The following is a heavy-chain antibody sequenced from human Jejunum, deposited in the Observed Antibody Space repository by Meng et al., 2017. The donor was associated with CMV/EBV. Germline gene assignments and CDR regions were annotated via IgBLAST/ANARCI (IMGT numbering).Heavy chain of an antibody. D-gene: IGHD5-18*01. J-gene: IGHJ4*02. V-gene: IGHV3-7*02. CDR2: IKTDGSDK. CDR3: AKYNYGIDY. CDR1: GFTFSSYW. Sequence: EMELGESGGGLVQPGGSLGLSCAASGFTFSSYWMTWVRQAPGKGLEWVANIKTDGSDKNYVDSVKGRFTISRDNAQNSLYLQMNSLRAEDTAVYYCAKYNYGIDYWGQGTLVTASS.